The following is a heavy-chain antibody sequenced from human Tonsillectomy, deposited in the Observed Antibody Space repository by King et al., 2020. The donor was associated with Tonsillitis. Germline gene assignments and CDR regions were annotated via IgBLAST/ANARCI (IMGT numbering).Heavy chain of an antibody. V-gene: IGHV3-21*01. D-gene: IGHD3-9*01. CDR1: GFTFSNYD. J-gene: IGHJ6*02. Sequence: EVQLVESGGGLVKPGGSLRLSCAASGFTFSNYDMNWVRQAPGKGLEWVSSFTSSSTNYIYYAASVKGRFTISRDNAENSLFLQMNSLRAEDTAVYYCARRGNFDFLTGYYTDYYGMDVWGQGTTVTVSS. CDR2: FTSSSTNYI. CDR3: ARRGNFDFLTGYYTDYYGMDV.